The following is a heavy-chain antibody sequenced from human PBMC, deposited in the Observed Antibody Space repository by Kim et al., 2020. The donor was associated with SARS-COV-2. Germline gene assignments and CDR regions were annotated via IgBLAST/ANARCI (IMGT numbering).Heavy chain of an antibody. CDR3: AGINPYFDY. Sequence: SETMSLTCTVSGGSISSYYWSWIRQPPGKGLEWIGYIYYSGSTNYNPSLKSRVTISVDTSKNQFSLKLSSVTAADTAVYYCAGINPYFDYWGQGTLVTVSS. CDR1: GGSISSYY. CDR2: IYYSGST. J-gene: IGHJ4*02. V-gene: IGHV4-59*08.